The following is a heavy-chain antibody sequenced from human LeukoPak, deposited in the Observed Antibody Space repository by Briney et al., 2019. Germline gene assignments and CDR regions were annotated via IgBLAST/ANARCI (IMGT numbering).Heavy chain of an antibody. V-gene: IGHV3-74*01. CDR3: LGSVGWSGY. CDR1: GFTFSSYW. Sequence: PGGSLRLSCAASGFTFSSYWMQWVRQPPGKGLVWVSRLVSDGSTVYADSVKGRFTISRDNAKDTVYLQMNSLRVGDTAVYHCLGSVGWSGYWGQGTLVTVSS. CDR2: LVSDGST. J-gene: IGHJ4*02. D-gene: IGHD1-26*01.